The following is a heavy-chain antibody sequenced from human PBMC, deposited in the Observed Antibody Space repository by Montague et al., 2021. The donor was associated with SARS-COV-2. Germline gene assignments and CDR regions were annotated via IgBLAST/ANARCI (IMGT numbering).Heavy chain of an antibody. CDR1: GGSISSYHHY. V-gene: IGHV4-39*07. Sequence: SETLSLTCTVSGGSISSYHHYWGWIRQPPGKGLEWIGAMYYSGSTWPNPSLKSRVTISVDTSKNQLSLNLRSVTAADTAVYFCGRDILSATSNPFDCWGPGTLVTVSS. D-gene: IGHD2-15*01. CDR2: MYYSGST. J-gene: IGHJ4*02. CDR3: GRDILSATSNPFDC.